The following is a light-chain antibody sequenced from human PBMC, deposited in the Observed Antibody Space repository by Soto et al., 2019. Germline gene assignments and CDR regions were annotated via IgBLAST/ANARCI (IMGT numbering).Light chain of an antibody. CDR1: QSVSRY. V-gene: IGKV3-11*01. CDR3: QQRPNWPPT. Sequence: EIVLTQSPVTLSLSPGERATLSCRVSQSVSRYLAWYQQKPGQAPRLLIYDASTRATGIPARFSGSGSGTDFTLTISSLEPEDFAVYYCQQRPNWPPTFGPGTKVEIK. CDR2: DAS. J-gene: IGKJ1*01.